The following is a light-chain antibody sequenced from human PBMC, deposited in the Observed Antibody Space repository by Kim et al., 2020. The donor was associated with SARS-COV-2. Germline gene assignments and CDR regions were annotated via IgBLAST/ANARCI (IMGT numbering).Light chain of an antibody. CDR1: QSVSSN. V-gene: IGKV3-15*01. J-gene: IGKJ4*01. Sequence: VSPGERATLSCRASQSVSSNLAWYQQKPGQAPRLLIYGASTRATGIPARFSGSGSGTEFSLTISSLQSEDFAIYYCQQYNNWPPLTFGGGTKVEI. CDR3: QQYNNWPPLT. CDR2: GAS.